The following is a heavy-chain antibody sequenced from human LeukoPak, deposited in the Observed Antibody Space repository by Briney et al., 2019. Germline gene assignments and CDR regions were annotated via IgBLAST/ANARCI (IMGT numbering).Heavy chain of an antibody. CDR1: GYTLTELS. Sequence: ASVKVSCKVSGYTLTELSMHWVRQAPGQGLEWMGWINPNSGGTNYAQKLQGRVTMTRDTSISTAYMELSRLRSDDTAVYYCARESRITMVRGVIYYFDYWGQGTLVTVSS. D-gene: IGHD3-10*01. J-gene: IGHJ4*02. CDR3: ARESRITMVRGVIYYFDY. CDR2: INPNSGGT. V-gene: IGHV1-2*02.